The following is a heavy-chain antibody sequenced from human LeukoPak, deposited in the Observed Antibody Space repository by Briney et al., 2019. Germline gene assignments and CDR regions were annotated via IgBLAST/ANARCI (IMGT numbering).Heavy chain of an antibody. D-gene: IGHD1-26*01. V-gene: IGHV1-8*01. Sequence: ASVKVSCKASGYTFTSSDIIWVRQASGQGLEWMGWMNPNSGHTGYAQKFQGRVTMTRTTSISTAYMELTSLTSEDSAVYYCARSIVGVRKRNDYWGQGTLVTVSS. CDR3: ARSIVGVRKRNDY. J-gene: IGHJ4*02. CDR1: GYTFTSSD. CDR2: MNPNSGHT.